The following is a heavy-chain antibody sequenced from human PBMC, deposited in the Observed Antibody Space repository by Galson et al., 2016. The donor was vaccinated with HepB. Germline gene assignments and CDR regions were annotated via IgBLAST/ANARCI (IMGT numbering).Heavy chain of an antibody. CDR2: ISGSGGSP. D-gene: IGHD3-16*02. J-gene: IGHJ4*02. Sequence: SLRLSCAASGFSFSRYAMSWVRQAPGKGLDWVSGISGSGGSPHYADSVKGRFTISRDNSKNTLYLQMNSLRVEDTAVYYCAKDYVWGSYLLTHFDSWGQGTLVTVSS. CDR1: GFSFSRYA. CDR3: AKDYVWGSYLLTHFDS. V-gene: IGHV3-23*01.